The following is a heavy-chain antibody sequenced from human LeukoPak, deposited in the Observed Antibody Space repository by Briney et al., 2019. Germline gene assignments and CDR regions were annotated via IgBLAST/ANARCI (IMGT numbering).Heavy chain of an antibody. V-gene: IGHV3-30*18. CDR3: AELGITMIGGV. CDR2: ISYDGSNK. Sequence: GGSLRLSCAASGFTFSSYGMHWVRQAPGKGLEWVGVISYDGSNKYYADSVKGRFTISRDNAKNSLYLQMNSLRAEDTAVYYCAELGITMIGGVWGKGTTVTISS. D-gene: IGHD3-10*02. CDR1: GFTFSSYG. J-gene: IGHJ6*04.